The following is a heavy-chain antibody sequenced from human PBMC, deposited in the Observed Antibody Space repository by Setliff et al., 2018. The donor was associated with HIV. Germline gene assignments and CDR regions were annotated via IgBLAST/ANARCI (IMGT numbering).Heavy chain of an antibody. CDR3: AKNLYRSPWSPLDY. Sequence: PGGSLRLSCAASGFTFSFYGMHWVRQAPGKGLEWVAFIRYDDSYKFYADSVKGRFTISRDNSKNTLYLQMSSLRADDTAVYYCAKNLYRSPWSPLDYWGQGTLVT. V-gene: IGHV3-30*02. J-gene: IGHJ4*02. CDR2: IRYDDSYK. CDR1: GFTFSFYG. D-gene: IGHD6-19*01.